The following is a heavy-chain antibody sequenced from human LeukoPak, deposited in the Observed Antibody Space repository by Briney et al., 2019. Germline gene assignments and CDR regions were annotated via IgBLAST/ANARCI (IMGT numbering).Heavy chain of an antibody. CDR3: ARAPPDYGDYDNWFDP. D-gene: IGHD4-17*01. V-gene: IGHV1-69*04. Sequence: SVKVSCKASGGTFSSYAISWVRQAPGQGLEWMGRIIPILGIANYAQKFQGRVTITADKSTSTAYMELSSLRSEDTAVYYCARAPPDYGDYDNWFDPWGQGTLVTVSS. CDR2: IIPILGIA. CDR1: GGTFSSYA. J-gene: IGHJ5*02.